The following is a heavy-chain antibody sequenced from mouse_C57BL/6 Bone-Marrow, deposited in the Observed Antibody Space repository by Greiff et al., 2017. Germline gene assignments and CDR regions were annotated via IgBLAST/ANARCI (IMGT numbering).Heavy chain of an antibody. CDR1: GYTFTSYW. Sequence: VQLQQPGAELVKPGASVKLSCKASGYTFTSYWMQWVKQRPGPGLEWIGEIDPSDSYTNYNQKFKGKATLTVDTSSSTAYMQLSSRTSEDSAVYYCAREGVLLRPFAYWGQGTLVTVSA. CDR3: AREGVLLRPFAY. J-gene: IGHJ3*01. D-gene: IGHD1-1*01. CDR2: IDPSDSYT. V-gene: IGHV1-50*01.